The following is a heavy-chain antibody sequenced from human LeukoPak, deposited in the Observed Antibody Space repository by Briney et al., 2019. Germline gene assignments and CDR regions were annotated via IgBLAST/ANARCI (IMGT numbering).Heavy chain of an antibody. CDR3: AKDRLGDYYDSSGYYVGYYFDY. V-gene: IGHV3-30*18. CDR1: GFTFSSYG. Sequence: PGGSLRLSCAASGFTFSSYGMHWVRQAPGKGLEWVAVISYDGSNKYYADSVKGRFTISRDNSKNTLYLQMNSLRAEDTAVYYCAKDRLGDYYDSSGYYVGYYFDYWGQGTLVTVSS. D-gene: IGHD3-22*01. J-gene: IGHJ4*02. CDR2: ISYDGSNK.